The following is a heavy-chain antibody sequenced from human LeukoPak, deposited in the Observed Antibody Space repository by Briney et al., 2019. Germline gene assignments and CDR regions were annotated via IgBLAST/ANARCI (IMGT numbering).Heavy chain of an antibody. Sequence: ASGKLCCSASGSTFTDYYIHWVREAPGQGLEWMGRIDLSSGGVHYEQKFQSRVTMTRYTSTTTSYMKLSRLRSVDTAIFFCARELSYDVLWGAYRYLDHWGQGNLVTVSS. D-gene: IGHD3-16*02. CDR3: ARELSYDVLWGAYRYLDH. J-gene: IGHJ4*02. CDR1: GSTFTDYY. CDR2: IDLSSGGV. V-gene: IGHV1-2*06.